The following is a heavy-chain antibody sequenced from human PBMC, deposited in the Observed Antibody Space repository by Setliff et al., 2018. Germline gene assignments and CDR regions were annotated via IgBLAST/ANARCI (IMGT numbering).Heavy chain of an antibody. V-gene: IGHV4-30-4*08. CDR2: IYYSGNT. Sequence: SETLSLPCTVSGGSISSGDYYWTWIRQPPGKGLEWIGFIYYSGNTFYNPSLKSRLTISVDTSKNLFSLKLSSVTAADTAVYYCARQLYYYGTPGYFDYWGQGTLVTVSS. CDR1: GGSISSGDYY. D-gene: IGHD3-10*01. J-gene: IGHJ4*02. CDR3: ARQLYYYGTPGYFDY.